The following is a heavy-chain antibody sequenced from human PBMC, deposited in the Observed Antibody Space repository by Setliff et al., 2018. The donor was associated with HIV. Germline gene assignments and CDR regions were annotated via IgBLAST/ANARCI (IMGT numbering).Heavy chain of an antibody. CDR3: ARVLKGYSSSYEAFDI. J-gene: IGHJ3*02. Sequence: ASVKVSCKTSRGTFTTYAFSWVRQAPGQGLEWMGGIIPILNVAKYPQKFHGRVAITADKSTSTVYMELSSLRSEDTAMYYCARVLKGYSSSYEAFDIWGQGTKVTVSS. V-gene: IGHV1-69*10. D-gene: IGHD6-13*01. CDR1: RGTFTTYA. CDR2: IIPILNVA.